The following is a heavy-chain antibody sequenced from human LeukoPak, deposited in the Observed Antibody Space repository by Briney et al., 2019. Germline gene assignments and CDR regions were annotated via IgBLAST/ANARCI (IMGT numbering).Heavy chain of an antibody. CDR3: ARDSETGPGWFDP. CDR2: IHYSGTT. J-gene: IGHJ5*02. V-gene: IGHV4-61*03. D-gene: IGHD3-10*01. CDR1: GGSVSSGTYY. Sequence: PSETLSLTCTVSGGSVSSGTYYWSWIRQPPGKGLEWIGCIHYSGTTNYNPSLESRVTISVDTSKNHFSLKLTSATAADTAVYYCARDSETGPGWFDPWGQGTLVTVSS.